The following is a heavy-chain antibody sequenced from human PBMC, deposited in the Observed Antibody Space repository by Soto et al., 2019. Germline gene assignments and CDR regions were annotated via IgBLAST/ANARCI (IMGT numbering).Heavy chain of an antibody. CDR3: ASLFGDSSGYMYGMDV. CDR2: IIPIFGVA. CDR1: GGTFNSHA. V-gene: IGHV1-69*01. Sequence: QVQLVQSGAEVKKPGSSVKVSCKASGGTFNSHAISWVRQAPRQGLEWMGVIIPIFGVANQAQKFQGRLTITADESTSTAYMELSNLRSDDTAVYYCASLFGDSSGYMYGMDVWGQGTPVSVS. J-gene: IGHJ6*02. D-gene: IGHD3-22*01.